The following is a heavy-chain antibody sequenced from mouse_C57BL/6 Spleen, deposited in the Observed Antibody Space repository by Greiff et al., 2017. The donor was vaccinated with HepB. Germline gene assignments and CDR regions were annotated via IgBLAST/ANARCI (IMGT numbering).Heavy chain of an antibody. CDR3: ARPIYYGNYGGGY. CDR1: GYSFTGYY. V-gene: IGHV1-42*01. J-gene: IGHJ2*01. CDR2: INPSTGGT. D-gene: IGHD2-1*01. Sequence: EVKLMESGPELVKPGASVKISCKASGYSFTGYYMNWLKQSPEKSLEWIGEINPSTGGTTYNQKFKAKATLTVDKSSSTAYMQLKSLTSEDSAVYYCARPIYYGNYGGGYWGQGTTLTVSS.